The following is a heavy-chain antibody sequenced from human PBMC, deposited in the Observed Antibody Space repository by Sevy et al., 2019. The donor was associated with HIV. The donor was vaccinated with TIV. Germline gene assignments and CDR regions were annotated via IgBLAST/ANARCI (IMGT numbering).Heavy chain of an antibody. CDR1: GFTFDDYA. CDR2: ITRNSYEAYGGTA. V-gene: IGHV3-49*03. Sequence: GGSLRLSCTASGFTFDDYAMSWFRQAPGKGLELVAFITRNSYEAYGGTAEYAASVKGRFIISRDDSKSVAYLQMNSLKSEDTAVYYCTRGLATADTPEYYFDYWGQGTLVTVSS. CDR3: TRGLATADTPEYYFDY. D-gene: IGHD5-12*01. J-gene: IGHJ4*02.